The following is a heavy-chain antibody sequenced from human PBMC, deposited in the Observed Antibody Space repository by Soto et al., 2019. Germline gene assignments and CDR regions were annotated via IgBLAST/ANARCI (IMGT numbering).Heavy chain of an antibody. Sequence: QVQLVQSGAEVKKPGSSVKVSCKASGGTFSSYAISWVRQAPGQGLEWMGGIIPIFGTANYAQKFQGRVTITADKSTGTASMELSSWRPEDTAVYYCATRSGGWYLLSYWGQGTLVTVSS. V-gene: IGHV1-69*06. CDR1: GGTFSSYA. CDR2: IIPIFGTA. D-gene: IGHD2-15*01. CDR3: ATRSGGWYLLSY. J-gene: IGHJ4*02.